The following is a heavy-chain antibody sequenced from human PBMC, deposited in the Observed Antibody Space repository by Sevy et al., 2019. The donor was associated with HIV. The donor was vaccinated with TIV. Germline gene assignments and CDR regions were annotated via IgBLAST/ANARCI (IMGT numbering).Heavy chain of an antibody. CDR2: ISSSSSTI. CDR3: ASYRGGDDAFDI. CDR1: GFTFSSYS. Sequence: GGYLRLSCAASGFTFSSYSMNWVRQAPGKGLEWVSYISSSSSTIYYADSVKGRFTISRDNAKNSLYLQMNSLRDEDAVVYYCASYRGGDDAFDIWGQGTMVTVSS. V-gene: IGHV3-48*02. D-gene: IGHD2-15*01. J-gene: IGHJ3*02.